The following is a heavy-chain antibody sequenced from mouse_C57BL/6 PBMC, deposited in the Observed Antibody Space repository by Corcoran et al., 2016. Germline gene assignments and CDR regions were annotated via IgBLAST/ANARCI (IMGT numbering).Heavy chain of an antibody. CDR3: AREGSWKGDYFDY. CDR2: ISYDGSN. Sequence: DVQLQESGPGLVKPSQSLSLTCSVTGYSITSGYYWNWIRQFPGNKLEWMGYISYDGSNNYNPSLKNRISITRDTSKNQFFLKLNSVTTEDTATYYCAREGSWKGDYFDYWGQGTTLTVSS. D-gene: IGHD3-1*01. J-gene: IGHJ2*01. CDR1: GYSITSGYY. V-gene: IGHV3-6*01.